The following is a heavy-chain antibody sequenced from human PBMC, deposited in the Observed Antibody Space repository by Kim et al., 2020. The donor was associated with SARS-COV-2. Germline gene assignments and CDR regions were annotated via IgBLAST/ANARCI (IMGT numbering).Heavy chain of an antibody. V-gene: IGHV3-74*01. D-gene: IGHD6-13*01. CDR3: GRGYGPNEGSWYYFDY. J-gene: IGHJ4*02. CDR2: INSDGSST. CDR1: GFTFSSYW. Sequence: GGSLRLSCAASGFTFSSYWMHWVRQAPGKGLVWVSRINSDGSSTSYADSVKGRFTISRDNAKNTLYLQMNSLRAEDTTVYYCGRGYGPNEGSWYYFDYWGQGTLVTVSS.